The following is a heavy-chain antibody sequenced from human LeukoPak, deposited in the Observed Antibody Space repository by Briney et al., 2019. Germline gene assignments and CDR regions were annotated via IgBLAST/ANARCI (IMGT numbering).Heavy chain of an antibody. D-gene: IGHD2-2*01. CDR3: TRQGPGYCGSTSCYGVDY. Sequence: ASVKVSCKASGYTLTSCAMNWVRQAPGQGLEWMGCINTNTGNPTYAQGFTGRFVFSLDTSVSTAYLQISSLKAEDTAVYYCTRQGPGYCGSTSCYGVDYWGQGTLVTVSS. CDR1: GYTLTSCA. J-gene: IGHJ4*02. V-gene: IGHV7-4-1*02. CDR2: INTNTGNP.